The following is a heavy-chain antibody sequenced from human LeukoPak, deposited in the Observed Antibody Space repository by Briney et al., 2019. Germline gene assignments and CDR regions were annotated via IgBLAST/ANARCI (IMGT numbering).Heavy chain of an antibody. Sequence: ASVKVSCKASGYTFTGYYMHWVRQAPGQGLVWMGFINPNSGGTNYAQEFQGRVTMTRDTSIGTAYMELSGLTSDDTAIYYCARDSRVTDGDYWGQGTLVTVSS. V-gene: IGHV1-2*02. J-gene: IGHJ4*02. CDR1: GYTFTGYY. CDR2: INPNSGGT. D-gene: IGHD2-21*02. CDR3: ARDSRVTDGDY.